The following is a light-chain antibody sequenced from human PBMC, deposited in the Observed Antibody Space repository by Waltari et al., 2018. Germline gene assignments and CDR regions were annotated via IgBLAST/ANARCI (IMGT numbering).Light chain of an antibody. CDR3: QHYVRLPAT. CDR1: QSVSRA. CDR2: GAS. V-gene: IGKV3-20*01. J-gene: IGKJ1*01. Sequence: DILLTQSPGSLSSSPGERVTLSCRASQSVSRALAWYQQKPGQAPRLLIFGASNRATGIPDRFSGSGSETDFSLTISRLEPEDFAVYYCQHYVRLPATFGRGTKVEIK.